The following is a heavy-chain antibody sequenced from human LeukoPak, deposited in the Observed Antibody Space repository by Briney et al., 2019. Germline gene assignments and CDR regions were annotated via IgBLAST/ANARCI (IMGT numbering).Heavy chain of an antibody. D-gene: IGHD3-10*01. CDR3: ASQVYGSGPFDP. Sequence: GGSLRLSCAASGFTFSSYSMNWVRQAPGKGLEWVSSISSSSSYIYYAGSAKGRFTISRDNAKNSLYLQMNSLRAEDTAVYYCASQVYGSGPFDPWGQGTLVTVSS. CDR2: ISSSSSYI. J-gene: IGHJ5*02. V-gene: IGHV3-21*01. CDR1: GFTFSSYS.